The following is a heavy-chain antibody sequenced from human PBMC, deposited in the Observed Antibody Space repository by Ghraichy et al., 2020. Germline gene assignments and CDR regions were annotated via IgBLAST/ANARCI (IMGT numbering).Heavy chain of an antibody. J-gene: IGHJ4*02. D-gene: IGHD3-22*01. Sequence: GEPLNISCTASGFTFSNYWMGWVRQAPGKGLEWVANIKQDGSEKHYVGSVEGRFTISRDNAKNSVYLQMNSLRAEDTAVYYCAREAYYYDRSDYWGRGTMVTVSS. V-gene: IGHV3-7*01. CDR3: AREAYYYDRSDY. CDR1: GFTFSNYW. CDR2: IKQDGSEK.